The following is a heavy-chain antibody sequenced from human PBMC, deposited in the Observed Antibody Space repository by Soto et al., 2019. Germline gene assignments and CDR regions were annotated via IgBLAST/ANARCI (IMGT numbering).Heavy chain of an antibody. Sequence: QVQLVESGGGVVQPGRSLRLSCAASGFTFSSYGMHWVRQAPGKGLEWVAVIWYDGSNKYYADSVKGRFTISRDNSKNTLYLQMNSRRDEDTAVYYCARDVMVTAMVMWYFDLWGRGTLVTVSS. V-gene: IGHV3-33*01. CDR1: GFTFSSYG. CDR2: IWYDGSNK. J-gene: IGHJ2*01. CDR3: ARDVMVTAMVMWYFDL. D-gene: IGHD2-21*02.